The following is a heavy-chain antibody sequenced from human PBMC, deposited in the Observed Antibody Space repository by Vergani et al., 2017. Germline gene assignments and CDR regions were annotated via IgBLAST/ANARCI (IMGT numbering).Heavy chain of an antibody. J-gene: IGHJ4*02. V-gene: IGHV3-43*01. CDR3: VVAGSSSFDY. CDR1: GFTFDDYT. D-gene: IGHD6-6*01. Sequence: EVQLVESGGVVVQPGGSLRLSCAASGFTFDDYTMHWVRQAPGKGLEWVSLISWDGGSTYYADSVKGRFTISRDNSKNSLYLQMNSLRTEDTALYYCVVAGSSSFDYWGQGTLVTVSS. CDR2: ISWDGGST.